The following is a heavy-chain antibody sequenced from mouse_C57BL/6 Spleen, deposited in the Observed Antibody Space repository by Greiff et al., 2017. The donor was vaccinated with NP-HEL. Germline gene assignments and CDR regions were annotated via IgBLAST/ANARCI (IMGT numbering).Heavy chain of an antibody. J-gene: IGHJ2*01. CDR3: ARWGYGDFDY. D-gene: IGHD1-1*02. V-gene: IGHV1-82*01. CDR1: GFAFSSSW. Sequence: QVQLQQSGPELVKPGASVKISCTASGFAFSSSWMNWVKQRPGKGLEWIGRIYPGDGDTNYNGKFKGKATLTADKSSSTAYMQLSSLTSEDSAVYFCARWGYGDFDYWGQGTTLTVSS. CDR2: IYPGDGDT.